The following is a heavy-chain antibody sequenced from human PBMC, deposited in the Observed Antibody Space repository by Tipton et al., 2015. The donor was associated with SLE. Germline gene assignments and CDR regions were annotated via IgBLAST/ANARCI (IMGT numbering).Heavy chain of an antibody. J-gene: IGHJ6*02. CDR3: ARQRLRLLSPLDA. CDR1: GASVSSFC. CDR2: VCNSVST. D-gene: IGHD3-10*01. V-gene: IGHV4-59*08. Sequence: SLTCTVSGASVSSFCWNWIRQSPGKGLEWIACVCNSVSTNYDPSLKSRGTISVDTSKNHFSLELTSVTAADTAVYYCARQRLRLLSPLDAWGQGTTVTVS.